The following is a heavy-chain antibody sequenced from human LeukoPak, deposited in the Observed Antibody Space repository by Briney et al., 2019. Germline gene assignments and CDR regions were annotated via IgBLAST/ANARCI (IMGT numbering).Heavy chain of an antibody. J-gene: IGHJ2*01. D-gene: IGHD2-2*01. CDR2: IYYSGST. V-gene: IGHV4-59*01. Sequence: PSETLSLTCTVSGGSISSYYWSWIRQPPGKGLEWIGYIYYSGSTNYNPSLKSRVTISVDTSKNQFSLKLSSVTAADTAVYYCARAVGYCSSTSCYGANWYFDLWGRGTLVTVSS. CDR3: ARAVGYCSSTSCYGANWYFDL. CDR1: GGSISSYY.